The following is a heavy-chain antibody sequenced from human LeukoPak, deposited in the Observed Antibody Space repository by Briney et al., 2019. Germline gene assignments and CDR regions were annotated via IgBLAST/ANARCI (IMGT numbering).Heavy chain of an antibody. J-gene: IGHJ3*02. Sequence: SGGSLRLSCGASGFTFSSYWMSWVRQAPGKGLDWVANIKQDGSERYYVDSVKGRFTISRDNAKNSLYLQMNSLRAEDTAVYYCARDAIISAKTHDAFDIWGQGTMLTVSS. CDR3: ARDAIISAKTHDAFDI. CDR2: IKQDGSER. V-gene: IGHV3-7*01. CDR1: GFTFSSYW. D-gene: IGHD6-25*01.